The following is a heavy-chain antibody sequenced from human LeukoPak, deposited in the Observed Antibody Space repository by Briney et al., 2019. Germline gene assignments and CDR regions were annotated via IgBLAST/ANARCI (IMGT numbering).Heavy chain of an antibody. V-gene: IGHV3-48*01. CDR1: GFTFSSYS. CDR2: ISSSSSTI. Sequence: GGSLRLSCAASGFTFSSYSMNWVRQAPGKGLEWVSYISSSSSTIYYADSEKGRFTIYRDNAKNSLYLQMNSLRAEDTAVYYCARTYYDSWSGYYSHEGNPFDYWGQGTLVTVSS. CDR3: ARTYYDSWSGYYSHEGNPFDY. D-gene: IGHD3-3*01. J-gene: IGHJ4*02.